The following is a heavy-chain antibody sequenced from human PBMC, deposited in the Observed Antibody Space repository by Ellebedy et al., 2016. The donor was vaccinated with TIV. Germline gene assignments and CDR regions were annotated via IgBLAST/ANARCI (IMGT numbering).Heavy chain of an antibody. CDR1: GYTFTSYG. CDR3: ASLPHYSDSGP. J-gene: IGHJ5*02. CDR2: ISAYNGNT. V-gene: IGHV1-18*04. Sequence: AASVKVSCKTSGYTFTSYGISWVRQAPGQGLEWMGWISAYNGNTNYAQKFQGRVTMTRDTSISTAYTELSRLRSDDTAVYYCASLPHYSDSGPWGQGTLVTVSS. D-gene: IGHD4-11*01.